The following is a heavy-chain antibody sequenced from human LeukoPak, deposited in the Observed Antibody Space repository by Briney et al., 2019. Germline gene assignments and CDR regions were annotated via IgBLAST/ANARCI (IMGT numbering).Heavy chain of an antibody. J-gene: IGHJ4*02. CDR1: GFTFRNYG. Sequence: PGGSLRLSCAASGFTFRNYGMHWVRQAPGKGLEWVAFIRYDGSEKYYVDSVKGRFSISRDNSKNTLYLQMNSLRAEDTAVYYCARGGDSSSWYYYFDYWGQGTLVTVSS. CDR3: ARGGDSSSWYYYFDY. D-gene: IGHD6-13*01. CDR2: IRYDGSEK. V-gene: IGHV3-30*02.